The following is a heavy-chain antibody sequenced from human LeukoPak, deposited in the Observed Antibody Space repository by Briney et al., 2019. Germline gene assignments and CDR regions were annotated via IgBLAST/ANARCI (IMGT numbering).Heavy chain of an antibody. CDR1: GYSFTSYW. D-gene: IGHD3-22*01. Sequence: GESLTISCMGSGYSFTSYWIGWVRQMPGKGLEWMGIIYAGDSDTRYSPSFQGQVTISADKSISTAYLQWSSLKASDTAMYYCARYDYYDSSGYKNYFDYWGQGTLVSVSS. J-gene: IGHJ4*02. V-gene: IGHV5-51*03. CDR2: IYAGDSDT. CDR3: ARYDYYDSSGYKNYFDY.